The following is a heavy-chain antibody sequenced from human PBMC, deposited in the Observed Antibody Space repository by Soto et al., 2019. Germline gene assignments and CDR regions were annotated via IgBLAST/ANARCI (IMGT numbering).Heavy chain of an antibody. V-gene: IGHV4-59*08. Sequence: SETLSLTCTVSGGSISSYYWSWIRQPPGKGLEWIGYIYYSGSTNYNPSLKSRVTISVDTSKNQFSLKLSSVTAADTAVYYCARSHYDSTFDIWGQGTMVTVSS. CDR2: IYYSGST. D-gene: IGHD3-22*01. J-gene: IGHJ3*02. CDR1: GGSISSYY. CDR3: ARSHYDSTFDI.